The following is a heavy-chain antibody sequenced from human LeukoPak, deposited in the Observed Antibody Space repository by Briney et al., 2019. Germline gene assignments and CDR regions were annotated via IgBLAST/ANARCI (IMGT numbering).Heavy chain of an antibody. V-gene: IGHV1-2*02. CDR2: INPNSGGT. D-gene: IGHD2-2*01. CDR1: GYTFTGYY. J-gene: IGHJ3*02. CDR3: ATMLGYCSSTSCSDAFDI. Sequence: GASVKVSCKASGYTFTGYYMHWVRQAPGQGLEWMGWINPNSGGTNYAQKFQGRVTMTRDTSISTAYMELSRLRSDDTAVYYCATMLGYCSSTSCSDAFDIWGQGTMVTVSS.